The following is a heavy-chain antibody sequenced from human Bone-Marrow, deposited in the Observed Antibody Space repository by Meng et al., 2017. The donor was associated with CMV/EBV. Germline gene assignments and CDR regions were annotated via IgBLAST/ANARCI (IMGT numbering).Heavy chain of an antibody. Sequence: RRMQELGQGLVKPSETLPLTCTVTGGSISSSSYYWGWIRQPPGKGLEWIGSIYYSGSTYYNPSLKSRVTISVDTSKNQFSLKLSSVTAADTAVYYCAKKGVGPRHFDYWGQGTLVTVSS. D-gene: IGHD1-26*01. J-gene: IGHJ4*02. CDR2: IYYSGST. CDR3: AKKGVGPRHFDY. CDR1: GGSISSSSYY. V-gene: IGHV4-39*07.